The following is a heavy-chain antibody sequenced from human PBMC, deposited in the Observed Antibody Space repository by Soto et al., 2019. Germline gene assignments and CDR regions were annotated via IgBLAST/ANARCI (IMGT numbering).Heavy chain of an antibody. D-gene: IGHD2-2*01. CDR3: ARVPDR. CDR1: GGSISSGGYS. Sequence: QLPLQESGSGLVKPSQTLSLTCAVSGGSISSGGYSWSWIRQPPGKGLEWIGYSYHSGSTYYNPSLKSRVTISVDRSKNQFSLKLSSVTAADTAVYYCARVPDRWGQGTLVTVSS. V-gene: IGHV4-30-2*01. J-gene: IGHJ5*02. CDR2: SYHSGST.